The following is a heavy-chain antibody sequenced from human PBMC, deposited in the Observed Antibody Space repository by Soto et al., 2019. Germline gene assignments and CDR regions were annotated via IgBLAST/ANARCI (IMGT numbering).Heavy chain of an antibody. V-gene: IGHV1-18*01. CDR3: ARDLDGSGAYYTDF. CDR1: GYTFTKYD. Sequence: ASVKVSCKTSGYTFTKYDISWVRQAPGQGLEWMGWISAYKTNIKYAQKFQGRVTLTTDTSTSTAYMELRSLRSDDTAIYYCARDLDGSGAYYTDFWGQGTLVTV. CDR2: ISAYKTNI. D-gene: IGHD3-10*01. J-gene: IGHJ4*02.